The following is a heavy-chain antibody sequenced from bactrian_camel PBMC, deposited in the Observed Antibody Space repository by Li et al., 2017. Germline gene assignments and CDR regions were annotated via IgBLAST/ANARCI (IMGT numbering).Heavy chain of an antibody. J-gene: IGHJ7*01. CDR2: IDTSGRT. CDR1: GYTGKMC. D-gene: IGHD5*01. Sequence: QVQLVESGGGSVQAGGSLRLSCEWSGYTGKMCMGWYRQAPEEERETVARIDTSGRTKYVDSVKGRFTTSLDTAKSMFYLQMNSLAPEDTAVYYCGVDLGLRRDAACDGMDYGGKGTQVTVS. V-gene: IGHV3S53*01.